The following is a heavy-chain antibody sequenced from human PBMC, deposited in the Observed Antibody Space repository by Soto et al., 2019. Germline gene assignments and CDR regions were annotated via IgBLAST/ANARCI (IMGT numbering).Heavy chain of an antibody. Sequence: SLTRTVSGRSHNGGDNYWNWVRQPPGRGLEWIGNIFHSGRTYYTPSLQSRVTISLDTSKNHFSMKLSSVTPAETAVYYCARDRYYGSGTYYNFYSGMDVWGQGTTV. CDR1: GRSHNGGDNY. D-gene: IGHD3-10*01. CDR2: IFHSGRT. J-gene: IGHJ6*02. CDR3: ARDRYYGSGTYYNFYSGMDV. V-gene: IGHV4-30-4*01.